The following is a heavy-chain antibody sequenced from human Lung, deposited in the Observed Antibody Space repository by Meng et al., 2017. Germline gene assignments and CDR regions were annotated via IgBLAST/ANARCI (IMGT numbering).Heavy chain of an antibody. J-gene: IGHJ4*02. Sequence: LEAGPRLVKPPATLSLPCAVSGGSITSSTWGSWVRQTPGQGLEWFGEIFHCWSTNYNPPLESGVTISVAKSKNQFSLKVYSVTAADTATYYCSRFDISSSGSGDYWGQGILVTVSS. CDR2: IFHCWST. V-gene: IGHV4-4*03. D-gene: IGHD1-26*01. CDR1: GGSITSSTW. CDR3: SRFDISSSGSGDY.